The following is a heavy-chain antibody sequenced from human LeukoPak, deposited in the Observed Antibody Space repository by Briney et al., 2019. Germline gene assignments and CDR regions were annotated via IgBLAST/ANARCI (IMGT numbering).Heavy chain of an antibody. D-gene: IGHD3-3*01. Sequence: SGPTLVNPTQTLTLTCTFSGFSLSISGVGVGWFRLPPGKSVEWLALFYWVVDMRYSPSLKSRLTITKDTSKNQVVLTMTNMDPVDTATYYCAHRGSYYDFWSGYPGDDWFDPWGQGTLVTVSS. CDR2: FYWVVDM. CDR3: AHRGSYYDFWSGYPGDDWFDP. J-gene: IGHJ5*02. CDR1: GFSLSISGVG. V-gene: IGHV2-5*02.